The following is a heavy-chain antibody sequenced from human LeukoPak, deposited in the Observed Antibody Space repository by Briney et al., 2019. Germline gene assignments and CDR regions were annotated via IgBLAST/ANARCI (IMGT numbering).Heavy chain of an antibody. CDR3: ARGSDSSGSRKYYYYYMDV. V-gene: IGHV4-39*07. Sequence: TSETLSLTCTVSGGAISSNTYYWGWIRQPPGKGLAWIGSISYSGSTYYNPSLKSRVTISLDTSKNQFSLKLSSVTAADTAVYYCARGSDSSGSRKYYYYYMDVWGKGTTVTISS. CDR2: ISYSGST. J-gene: IGHJ6*03. D-gene: IGHD3-22*01. CDR1: GGAISSNTYY.